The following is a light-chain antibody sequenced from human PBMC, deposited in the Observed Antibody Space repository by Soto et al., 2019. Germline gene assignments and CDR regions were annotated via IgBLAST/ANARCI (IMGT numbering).Light chain of an antibody. CDR2: AAS. CDR1: QSISSW. V-gene: IGKV1-12*01. J-gene: IGKJ5*01. Sequence: DIQMTQSPSSVSASVGDRVTITCRASQSISSWLAWYQQKPGTVPKLLIYAASSLQSGVPSRFRGSGAGTEFTLTISSLQTEDFGTYYCQQGDSFPITFGQGTRLEIK. CDR3: QQGDSFPIT.